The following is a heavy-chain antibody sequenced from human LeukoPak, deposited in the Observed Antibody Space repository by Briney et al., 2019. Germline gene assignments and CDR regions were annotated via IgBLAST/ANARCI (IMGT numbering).Heavy chain of an antibody. D-gene: IGHD3-22*01. Sequence: GGSLRLSCAASGFTFTSYSMNWVRQAPGKGLEWVSTISGGGGSTYYADSVKGRFTISRDNSKNTLYLQVNSLRAEDTAVYYCARLKMYYYDSSGDAFDIWGQGTMVTVSS. V-gene: IGHV3-23*01. J-gene: IGHJ3*02. CDR2: ISGGGGST. CDR1: GFTFTSYS. CDR3: ARLKMYYYDSSGDAFDI.